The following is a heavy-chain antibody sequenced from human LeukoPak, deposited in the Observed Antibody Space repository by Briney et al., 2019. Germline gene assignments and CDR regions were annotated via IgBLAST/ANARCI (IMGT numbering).Heavy chain of an antibody. V-gene: IGHV3-74*01. Sequence: GGSLRLSCAASGFTFSSYWMHWVRQAPGKGLVWVSRINSDGSSTSYANSVKGRFTISRDSAKNTLYLQMNSLRAEDTAVYYCHSRSRPFDYWGQGTLVTVSS. J-gene: IGHJ4*02. CDR2: INSDGSST. CDR3: HSRSRPFDY. D-gene: IGHD2-15*01. CDR1: GFTFSSYW.